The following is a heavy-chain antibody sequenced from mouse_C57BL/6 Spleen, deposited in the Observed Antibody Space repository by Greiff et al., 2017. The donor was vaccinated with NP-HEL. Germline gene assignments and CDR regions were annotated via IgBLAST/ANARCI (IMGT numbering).Heavy chain of an antibody. CDR3: ARDYYYGPYAMDY. Sequence: VKLVESGPGLVAPSQSLSITCTVSGFSLTSYAISWVRQPPGKGLEWLGVIWTGGGTNYNSALKSRLSISKDNSKSQVFLKMNSLQTDDTARYYCARDYYYGPYAMDYWGQGTSVTVSS. CDR2: IWTGGGT. CDR1: GFSLTSYA. J-gene: IGHJ4*01. V-gene: IGHV2-9-1*01. D-gene: IGHD1-1*01.